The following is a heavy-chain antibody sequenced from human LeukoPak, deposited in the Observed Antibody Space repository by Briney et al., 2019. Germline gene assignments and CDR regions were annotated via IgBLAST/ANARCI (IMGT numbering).Heavy chain of an antibody. V-gene: IGHV1-2*02. D-gene: IGHD2-2*01. J-gene: IGHJ3*02. CDR3: ARGGSSRDAFDI. CDR2: INPNSGGT. CDR1: GYTFTGYY. Sequence: ASVTVSFKASGYTFTGYYMHWVRQAPGQGREWMGWINPNSGGTNYAQKFQGRVTMTRDTSISTAYMELSRLRSDDTAVYYCARGGSSRDAFDIWGQGTMVTVSS.